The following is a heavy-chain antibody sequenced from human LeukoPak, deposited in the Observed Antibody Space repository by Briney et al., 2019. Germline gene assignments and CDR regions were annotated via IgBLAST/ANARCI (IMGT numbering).Heavy chain of an antibody. Sequence: GSLRLSCEASGFTFSSYIMTWVRQAPGKGLEWIGEINFSGNTNNNPSLKNRVTISVDASKNQFSLKVRSVTAADTAVYYCARVAADGTDPGAFDIWGQGTVVTVSS. D-gene: IGHD1/OR15-1a*01. CDR3: ARVAADGTDPGAFDI. V-gene: IGHV4-34*01. CDR1: GFTFSSYI. CDR2: INFSGNT. J-gene: IGHJ3*02.